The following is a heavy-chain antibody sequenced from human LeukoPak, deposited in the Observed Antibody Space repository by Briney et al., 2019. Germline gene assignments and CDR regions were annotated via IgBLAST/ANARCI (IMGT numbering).Heavy chain of an antibody. CDR2: IYHSGST. D-gene: IGHD2-15*01. V-gene: IGHV4-38-2*02. Sequence: SETLSLTCIVSGYSITSGYYWGWIRQPPGKGLEWIGSIYHSGSTNYNPSLKSRVTISVDTSKNQFSLKLSSVTAADTAVYYCARNEVVVGPGSMDVWGKGTTVTVSS. CDR1: GYSITSGYY. CDR3: ARNEVVVGPGSMDV. J-gene: IGHJ6*03.